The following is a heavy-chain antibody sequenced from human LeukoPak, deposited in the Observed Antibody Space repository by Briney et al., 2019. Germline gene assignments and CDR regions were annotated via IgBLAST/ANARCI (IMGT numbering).Heavy chain of an antibody. D-gene: IGHD4-17*01. J-gene: IGHJ3*02. Sequence: PSETLSLTCAVSDDSFSSHYWTWVRQPPGKGLEWIGYISYIGSTNYNPSLKSRVTISIDTSRNQFSLRLSSVTTADTAVYYCARDLVTVTKGFDIWGQGTMVSVSS. CDR2: ISYIGST. V-gene: IGHV4-59*11. CDR3: ARDLVTVTKGFDI. CDR1: DDSFSSHY.